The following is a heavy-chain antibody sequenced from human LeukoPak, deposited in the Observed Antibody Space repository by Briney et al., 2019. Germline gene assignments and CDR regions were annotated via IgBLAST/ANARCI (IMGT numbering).Heavy chain of an antibody. CDR3: AKETGTTGFDI. Sequence: GGSLRLSCAASGFTFSSYAMSWVRQAPGKGLEWVSGISWNSGSIGYADSVKGRFTISRDNAKNSLYLQMNSLRAEDTALYYCAKETGTTGFDIWGQGTMVTVSS. D-gene: IGHD1-1*01. V-gene: IGHV3-9*01. CDR1: GFTFSSYA. CDR2: ISWNSGSI. J-gene: IGHJ3*02.